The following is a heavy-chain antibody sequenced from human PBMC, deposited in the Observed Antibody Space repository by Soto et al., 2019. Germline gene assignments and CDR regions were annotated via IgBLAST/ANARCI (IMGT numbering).Heavy chain of an antibody. V-gene: IGHV1-69*01. CDR3: ARGSTYYDSSGDYYYGMDV. J-gene: IGHJ6*02. CDR1: GGTFSSYA. Sequence: QVQLVQSGAEVKKPGSSVKVSCKASGGTFSSYAISWVRQARGQGLEWMGGIILIFGTANYAQKFQGRVTITADESTSTAYMELSSLRSEDTAVYYCARGSTYYDSSGDYYYGMDVWGQGTTVTVSS. D-gene: IGHD3-22*01. CDR2: IILIFGTA.